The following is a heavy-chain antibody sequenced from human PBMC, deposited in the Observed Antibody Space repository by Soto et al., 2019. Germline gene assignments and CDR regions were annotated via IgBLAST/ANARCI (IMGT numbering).Heavy chain of an antibody. V-gene: IGHV3-23*01. D-gene: IGHD1-26*01. J-gene: IGHJ2*01. Sequence: EVPVLESGGGLVQPGGSLRLSFAASGFPFSSYAMSWVRQAPGKGLEWVSTIHGGGYYTHYTDSVKGRFTISRDNSRNTLYLQMNSLRAEDTAVYYCAKNRGSGSYTNWNFDVWGRGTLVTVSS. CDR3: AKNRGSGSYTNWNFDV. CDR2: IHGGGYYT. CDR1: GFPFSSYA.